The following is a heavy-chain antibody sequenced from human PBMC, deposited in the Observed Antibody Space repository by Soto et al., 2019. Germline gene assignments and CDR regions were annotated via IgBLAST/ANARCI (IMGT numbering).Heavy chain of an antibody. D-gene: IGHD4-17*01. CDR3: ARVDGEDAFHI. Sequence: SETLSLTCAVYGGSFNGYYWSWIRQPPGKGLEWIGEINHSGSTNYNPSLKSRVTISVDTSKNQFSLKLSSVTAADTAVYYCARVDGEDAFHIWGQGTMVTVSS. CDR2: INHSGST. CDR1: GGSFNGYY. J-gene: IGHJ3*02. V-gene: IGHV4-34*01.